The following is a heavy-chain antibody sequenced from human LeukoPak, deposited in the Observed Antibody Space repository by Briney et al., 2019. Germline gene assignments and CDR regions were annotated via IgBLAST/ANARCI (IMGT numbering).Heavy chain of an antibody. J-gene: IGHJ4*02. V-gene: IGHV3-7*05. CDR2: INQDGSEK. CDR3: ARDATPPGLIFDS. D-gene: IGHD1-14*01. Sequence: GGSLRLSCAASGFTFSSYNMNWVRQAPGKGLEWVASINQDGSEKTYVDSVKGRFTISRDNAKNSLFLQMNSLRAEDTAVYFCARDATPPGLIFDSWGQGTLVTVSS. CDR1: GFTFSSYN.